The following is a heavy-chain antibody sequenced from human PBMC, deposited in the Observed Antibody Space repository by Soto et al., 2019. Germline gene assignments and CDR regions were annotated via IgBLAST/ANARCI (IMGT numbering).Heavy chain of an antibody. CDR3: ARDAGYWESYYYYYGMDV. J-gene: IGHJ6*02. CDR1: GYTFTSYG. Sequence: ASVKVSCKASGYTFTSYGISWVRQAPGQGLEWMGWISAYNGNTNYAQKLRGRVTMTTDTSTSTAYMELRSLRSDDTAVYYCARDAGYWESYYYYYGMDVWGQGTTVTVSS. D-gene: IGHD2-8*02. CDR2: ISAYNGNT. V-gene: IGHV1-18*01.